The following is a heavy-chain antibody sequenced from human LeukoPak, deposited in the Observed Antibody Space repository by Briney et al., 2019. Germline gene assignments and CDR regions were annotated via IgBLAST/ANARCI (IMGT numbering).Heavy chain of an antibody. CDR1: GFTFSNAW. J-gene: IGHJ4*02. CDR3: TKSVRQPFDY. Sequence: KTGGSLRLSCAASGFTFSNAWMSWVRQAPGKGLEWVGRIKSKTDGGTTDYAAPVKGRFTISRDDSKNALYLQMNSLKTEDTAVCYCTKSVRQPFDYWGQGTLVTVSS. V-gene: IGHV3-15*01. CDR2: IKSKTDGGTT. D-gene: IGHD6-13*01.